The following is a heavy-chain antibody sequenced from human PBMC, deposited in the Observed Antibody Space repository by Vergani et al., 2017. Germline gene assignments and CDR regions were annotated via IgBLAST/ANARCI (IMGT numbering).Heavy chain of an antibody. CDR1: GFTFSSYA. CDR3: ARVIIGSGSYLDY. Sequence: EVQLLESGGGLVQPGGSLRLSCAASGFTFSSYALSWVRQAPGKGLEWVSAISGSGGSTYYADSVKGRFTISRDNSKNTLYLQMNSLRAEDTAVYYCARVIIGSGSYLDYWGQGTLVTVAS. J-gene: IGHJ4*02. CDR2: ISGSGGST. V-gene: IGHV3-23*01. D-gene: IGHD3-10*01.